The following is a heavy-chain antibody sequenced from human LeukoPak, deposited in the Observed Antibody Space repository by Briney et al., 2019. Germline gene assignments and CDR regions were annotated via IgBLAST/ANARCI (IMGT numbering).Heavy chain of an antibody. Sequence: GASVKVSCKASGYTFTSYDINWVRQATGQGLEWMGWMNPNSGNTGYAQKFQGRVTMTRNTSISTAYMELSSLRSEDTAVYYCARKLPVARFCKLGNWFDPWGQGTLVTVSS. D-gene: IGHD7-27*01. CDR2: MNPNSGNT. CDR3: ARKLPVARFCKLGNWFDP. V-gene: IGHV1-8*01. J-gene: IGHJ5*02. CDR1: GYTFTSYD.